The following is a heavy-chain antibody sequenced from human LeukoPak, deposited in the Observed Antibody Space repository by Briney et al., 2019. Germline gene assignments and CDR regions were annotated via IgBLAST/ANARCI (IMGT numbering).Heavy chain of an antibody. J-gene: IGHJ3*02. CDR3: ARDVVVTSSPDAFDI. D-gene: IGHD2-21*02. CDR1: GNSVTSGGYF. CDR2: ISNSGTT. V-gene: IGHV4-31*03. Sequence: SETLSLTCTVSGNSVTSGGYFWTWIRHHPGKGLEWIGYISNSGTTSYNPSLKSRVSISVDTSNNQFSLSLSSVTAADTAVYYCARDVVVTSSPDAFDIWGQGTMVAVSS.